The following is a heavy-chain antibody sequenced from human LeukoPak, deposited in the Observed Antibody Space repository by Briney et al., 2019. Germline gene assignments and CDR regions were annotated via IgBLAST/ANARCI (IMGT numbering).Heavy chain of an antibody. Sequence: GGSLRLSCAASGFSFSGYDMHWVRQVPGKGPEWLTVISYDGRNKYNGDSAKGRFTISRDTSNNTLYLHISSLRTDDTAVYYCAKGLSGTYSDGDALDIWGQGTMVIVSS. CDR2: ISYDGRNK. CDR3: AKGLSGTYSDGDALDI. J-gene: IGHJ3*02. V-gene: IGHV3-30*18. CDR1: GFSFSGYD. D-gene: IGHD1-26*01.